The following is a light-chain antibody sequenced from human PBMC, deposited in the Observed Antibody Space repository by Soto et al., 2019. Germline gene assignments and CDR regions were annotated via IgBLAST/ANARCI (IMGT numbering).Light chain of an antibody. CDR3: QKGGNS. J-gene: IGKJ4*01. V-gene: IGKV3-20*01. CDR2: DTS. Sequence: EIVLTQSPGTLSLSPGERATLSCRASQSLSDNYLAWYQQKPGQAPRLLIYDTSSRATGVPDRFRGSGSGTDFTLTISRLEPEDFAVYYCQKGGNSFGGGTKVEI. CDR1: QSLSDNY.